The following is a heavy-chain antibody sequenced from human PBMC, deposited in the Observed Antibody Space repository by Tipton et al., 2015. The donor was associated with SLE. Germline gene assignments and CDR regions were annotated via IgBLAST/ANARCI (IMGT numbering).Heavy chain of an antibody. CDR2: MYISGST. CDR3: ARDSDQWLGIDY. D-gene: IGHD6-19*01. Sequence: TLSLTCTVSGGSISSYYWSWIRQPAGKGLEWIGRMYISGSTNYNPSLKSRVTISVDTSKNQFSLKLSSVTAADTAMYYCARDSDQWLGIDYWGQGTLVTVSS. J-gene: IGHJ4*02. V-gene: IGHV4-4*07. CDR1: GGSISSYY.